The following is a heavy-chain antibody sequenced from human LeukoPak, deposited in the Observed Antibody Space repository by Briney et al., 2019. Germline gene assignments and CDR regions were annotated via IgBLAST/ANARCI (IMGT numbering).Heavy chain of an antibody. V-gene: IGHV3-23*01. D-gene: IGHD6-19*01. J-gene: IGHJ4*02. CDR2: ISGSGGST. CDR1: GFTFSNYW. CDR3: AKVAFSQGYSSGPGDYFDY. Sequence: PGGSLRLSCAASGFTFSNYWMHWVRQAPGKGLEWVSGISGSGGSTYYADSVKGRFTISRENSKKTVHLQMNSLRAEDTAVYYCAKVAFSQGYSSGPGDYFDYWGQGTLVTVSS.